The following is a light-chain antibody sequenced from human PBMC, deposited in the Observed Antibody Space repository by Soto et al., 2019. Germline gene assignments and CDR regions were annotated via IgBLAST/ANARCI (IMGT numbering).Light chain of an antibody. CDR3: TSYTSSTTWV. J-gene: IGLJ3*02. CDR2: EVS. V-gene: IGLV2-14*01. Sequence: QSALTQPASVSGSPGQSITISCTGTSSDVGRYNYVSWYQQHPGKAPKLMIYEVSNRPSGVSNRFSASNAGNTASLTISGLQAEDDADYYCTSYTSSTTWVFGGGTKLTVL. CDR1: SSDVGRYNY.